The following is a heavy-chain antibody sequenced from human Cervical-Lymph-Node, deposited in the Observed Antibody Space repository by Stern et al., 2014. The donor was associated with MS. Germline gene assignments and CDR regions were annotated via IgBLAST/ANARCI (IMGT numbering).Heavy chain of an antibody. Sequence: VQLVESGGGLVKPGGSLRLSCAASGFTFSSYSMNLVRQAPGKGLVLVASISSGGSYIYYADSLKGRFTISRDNAKNSLYLQMNSLRAEDTAVYYCARGRGGNYRYYFDYWGQGTLVTVSS. CDR3: ARGRGGNYRYYFDY. V-gene: IGHV3-21*01. CDR2: ISSGGSYI. D-gene: IGHD4-23*01. J-gene: IGHJ4*02. CDR1: GFTFSSYS.